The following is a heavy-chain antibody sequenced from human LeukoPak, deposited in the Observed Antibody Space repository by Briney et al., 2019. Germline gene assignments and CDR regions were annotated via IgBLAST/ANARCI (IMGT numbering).Heavy chain of an antibody. Sequence: SGGSLRLSCTASGLTLSNYWMIWVRQAPGKGLQWVAKIKQDGSEKYYVDSVKGRFTISRDNAKNSLYLQMNSLRAEDTALYYCAKGMFHDSSGCYSQPFDYWGQGTLVTVSS. CDR1: GLTLSNYW. CDR2: IKQDGSEK. J-gene: IGHJ4*02. D-gene: IGHD3-22*01. V-gene: IGHV3-7*03. CDR3: AKGMFHDSSGCYSQPFDY.